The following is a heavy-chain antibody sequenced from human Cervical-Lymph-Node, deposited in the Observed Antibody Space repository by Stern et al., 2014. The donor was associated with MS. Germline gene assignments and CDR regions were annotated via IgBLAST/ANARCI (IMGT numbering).Heavy chain of an antibody. CDR2: ITPVFVTT. D-gene: IGHD1-26*01. CDR1: GDTFSSYA. CDR3: ARGGGLVGYFDY. V-gene: IGHV1-69*06. Sequence: VQLVESGAEVKKPGSSVKVSCKASGDTFSSYAINWVRQVPGQGLEWMGGITPVFVTTNYAQKFQGRVTITADKSTNTAYMELMTLRSEDTAVYYCARGGGLVGYFDYWGQGTLVSVSS. J-gene: IGHJ4*02.